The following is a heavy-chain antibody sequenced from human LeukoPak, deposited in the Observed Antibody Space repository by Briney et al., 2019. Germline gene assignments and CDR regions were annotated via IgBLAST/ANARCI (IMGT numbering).Heavy chain of an antibody. CDR1: GFTFYDYA. D-gene: IGHD2-8*01. V-gene: IGHV3-9*01. Sequence: GGSLRLSCAASGFTFYDYAMHWVRQAPGKGLERVSGISWNSGTKGYADSVKGRFTISRDNAKNSLYLQMNSLRGEDAALYYCAVLHYYAMDVWGQGTTVTVSS. CDR2: ISWNSGTK. J-gene: IGHJ6*02. CDR3: AVLHYYAMDV.